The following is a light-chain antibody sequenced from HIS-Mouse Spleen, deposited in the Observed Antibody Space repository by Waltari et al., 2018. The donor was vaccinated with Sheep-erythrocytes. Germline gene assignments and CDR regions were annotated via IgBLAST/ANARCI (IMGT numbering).Light chain of an antibody. J-gene: IGLJ1*01. CDR1: KLGDKY. CDR2: QDS. V-gene: IGLV3-1*01. Sequence: SYELTQPPSVSVSPGQTASITCSGDKLGDKYACWCQQKPGQSPVLVIYQDSKRPSGIPGRFSGSNSGNTATLTISGTQAMDEADYYCQAWDSSIYVFGTGTKVTVL. CDR3: QAWDSSIYV.